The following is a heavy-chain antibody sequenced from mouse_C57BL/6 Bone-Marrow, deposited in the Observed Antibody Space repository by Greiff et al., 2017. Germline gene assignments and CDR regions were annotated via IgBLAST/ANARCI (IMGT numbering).Heavy chain of an antibody. J-gene: IGHJ3*01. CDR2: IYPSDSET. V-gene: IGHV1-61*01. CDR1: GYTFTSYW. CDR3: AYYSNSFAY. D-gene: IGHD2-5*01. Sequence: QVQLQQPGAELVRPGSSVKLSCKASGYTFTSYWMDWVKQRPGQGLEWIGNIYPSDSETHYNPKFKDKATLTVDKSSSTAYMQLSSLTSEDSAVYYGAYYSNSFAYWGQGTLVTVSA.